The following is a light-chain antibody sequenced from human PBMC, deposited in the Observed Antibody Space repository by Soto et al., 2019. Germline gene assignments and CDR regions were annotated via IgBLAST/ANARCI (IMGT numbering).Light chain of an antibody. CDR2: WAS. CDR3: QQFYSDPFT. J-gene: IGKJ3*01. V-gene: IGKV4-1*01. CDR1: QSVLYSSNNKNY. Sequence: DIVMTQSPDSLTVSLGERATINCKSSQSVLYSSNNKNYLAWYQQKPGQPPKLLIYWASTRESGVPDRFSGGGSGTDFTLTISKLQAEDVAVYYCQQFYSDPFTFGPGTKVDIK.